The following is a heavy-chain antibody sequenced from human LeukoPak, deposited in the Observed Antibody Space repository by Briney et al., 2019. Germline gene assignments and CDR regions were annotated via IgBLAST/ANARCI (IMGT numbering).Heavy chain of an antibody. CDR3: ARLSKNGYCSSTSCYTGGDY. V-gene: IGHV5-51*01. CDR2: IYPDDSFT. D-gene: IGHD2-2*02. J-gene: IGHJ4*02. Sequence: GESLKISCQASGYDFTRSWIGWVRQLPGKGLEWMGVIYPDDSFTNYSPSFKGQVTITADKSNRTTYLQWSSLKASDTAMYYCARLSKNGYCSSTSCYTGGDYWGQGTLVTVSS. CDR1: GYDFTRSW.